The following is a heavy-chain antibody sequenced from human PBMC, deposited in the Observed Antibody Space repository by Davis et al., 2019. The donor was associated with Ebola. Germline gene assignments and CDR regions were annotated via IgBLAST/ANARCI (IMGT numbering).Heavy chain of an antibody. Sequence: SVKVSCKASGGTFSSYAISWVRQAPGQGLEWMGGIIPIFGTANYAQKFQGRVTITADESTSTAYMELSSLRSEGTAVYYCARDLVYCSSTSCYGWFDPWGQGTLVTVSS. CDR1: GGTFSSYA. J-gene: IGHJ5*02. D-gene: IGHD2-2*01. V-gene: IGHV1-69*13. CDR3: ARDLVYCSSTSCYGWFDP. CDR2: IIPIFGTA.